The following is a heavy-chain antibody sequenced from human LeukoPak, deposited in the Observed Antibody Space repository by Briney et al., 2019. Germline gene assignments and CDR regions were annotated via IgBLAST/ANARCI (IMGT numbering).Heavy chain of an antibody. V-gene: IGHV4-34*01. CDR2: INHSGST. D-gene: IGHD4-17*01. J-gene: IGHJ3*02. CDR3: ATPAEVDGVAFDI. Sequence: SSETLSLTCAVYGGSFSGYYWSWIRQPPGKGLEWIGGINHSGSTNYNPSLKSRVTISVDTSKNQFSLKLSSVTAADTAVYYCATPAEVDGVAFDIWGQGTMVTVSS. CDR1: GGSFSGYY.